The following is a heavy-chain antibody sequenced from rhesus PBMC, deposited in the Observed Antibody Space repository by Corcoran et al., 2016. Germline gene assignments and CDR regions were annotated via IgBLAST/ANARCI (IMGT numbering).Heavy chain of an antibody. CDR3: ARDISSWSSNAFDF. D-gene: IGHD6-13*01. CDR1: GGSISGYY. V-gene: IGHV4-81*01. J-gene: IGHJ3*01. Sequence: QVQLQESGPGLVKPSETLSLTCAVSGGSISGYYWSWIRQPPGKGLEWIGNIDGNIAGTNYNPYIKGRVTISKDTSKNQFSLKLSSVTAADTAVYYCARDISSWSSNAFDFWGQRLRVTVSS. CDR2: IDGNIAGT.